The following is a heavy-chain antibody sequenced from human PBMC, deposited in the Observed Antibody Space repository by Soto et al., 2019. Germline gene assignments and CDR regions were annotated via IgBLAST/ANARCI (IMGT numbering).Heavy chain of an antibody. Sequence: QVQLQESGPGLLKPSQTLSLTCTVSGGSISSGGYYWSWIRQHPGKGLEWIGYIYYSGSTYYNPSLKSRVTISVDTSKNQFSLKLSSVTAADTAVYYCARSSTSANYFAYWGQGTLVTVSS. CDR2: IYYSGST. CDR3: ARSSTSANYFAY. CDR1: GGSISSGGYY. V-gene: IGHV4-31*03. D-gene: IGHD2-2*01. J-gene: IGHJ4*02.